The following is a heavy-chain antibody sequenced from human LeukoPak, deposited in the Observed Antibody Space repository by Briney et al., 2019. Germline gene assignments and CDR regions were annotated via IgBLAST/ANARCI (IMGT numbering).Heavy chain of an antibody. D-gene: IGHD1-26*01. J-gene: IGHJ5*02. V-gene: IGHV1-69*04. CDR3: ARESLPGSSPWELRGWFDP. CDR2: IIPILGIA. Sequence: GASVKVSCKASGGTFSSYAISWVRQAPGQGLEWMGRIIPILGIANYAQKFQGRVTITADKSTSTAYMELSSLRSEDTAVYYCARESLPGSSPWELRGWFDPWGQGTLVTVSS. CDR1: GGTFSSYA.